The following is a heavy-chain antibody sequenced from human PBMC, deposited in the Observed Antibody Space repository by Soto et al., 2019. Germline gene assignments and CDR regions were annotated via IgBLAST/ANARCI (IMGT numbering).Heavy chain of an antibody. Sequence: GGSLRLSCAASGFTFSRYAMSWVRQAPGKGLEWVSTFSGPGGGTYYADSVKGRFTISRDNSKNTLYLQMNSLRAEDTAVYYCAKDVYYDSSGLYWGQGTLVTVSS. CDR2: FSGPGGGT. CDR1: GFTFSRYA. J-gene: IGHJ4*02. D-gene: IGHD3-22*01. CDR3: AKDVYYDSSGLY. V-gene: IGHV3-23*01.